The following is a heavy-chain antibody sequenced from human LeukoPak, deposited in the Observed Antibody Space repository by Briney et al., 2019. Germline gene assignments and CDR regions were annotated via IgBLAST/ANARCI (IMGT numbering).Heavy chain of an antibody. CDR2: ISYDGSNK. J-gene: IGHJ6*02. D-gene: IGHD6-19*01. CDR3: AKGMGLAHYYFYGMDV. CDR1: RFTFSRYG. Sequence: PGGSLRLSCAASRFTFSRYGMHCVPQAPGKGLECVAVISYDGSNKDYADSVKGRFTISRDNSKNTLYLQMTSLRAEDAAIYYCAKGMGLAHYYFYGMDVWGQGTTVTVSS. V-gene: IGHV3-30*18.